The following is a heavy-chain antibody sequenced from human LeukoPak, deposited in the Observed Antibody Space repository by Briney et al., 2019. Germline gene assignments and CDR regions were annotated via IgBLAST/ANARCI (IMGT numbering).Heavy chain of an antibody. CDR2: ISYDGSNK. J-gene: IGHJ4*02. CDR3: AREEAAAIDY. V-gene: IGHV3-30-3*01. Sequence: GGSLRLSCAASGFTFSSYAMHWVRQAPGKGLEWVAVISYDGSNKYYADSVKGRFTISRDNSKNTLYLQMNSLRAEDTAVYYCAREEAAAIDYWGQGTLVTVSS. D-gene: IGHD6-13*01. CDR1: GFTFSSYA.